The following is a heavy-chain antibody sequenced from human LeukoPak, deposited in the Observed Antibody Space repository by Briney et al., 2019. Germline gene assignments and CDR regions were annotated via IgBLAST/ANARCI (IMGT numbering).Heavy chain of an antibody. Sequence: ASVKVSCTASGYTFTSYYMHCVRQAPGQGLEWMGIINPSGGSTSYAQKFQGRVTMTRDTSTSTVYMELSSLRSENTAVYYCARVIAVAGTGSFDYWGQGTLVTVSS. CDR1: GYTFTSYY. CDR3: ARVIAVAGTGSFDY. D-gene: IGHD6-19*01. V-gene: IGHV1-46*01. CDR2: INPSGGST. J-gene: IGHJ4*02.